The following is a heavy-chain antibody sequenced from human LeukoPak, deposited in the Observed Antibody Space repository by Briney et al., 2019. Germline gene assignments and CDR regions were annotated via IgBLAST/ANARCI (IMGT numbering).Heavy chain of an antibody. CDR2: IRYDGSNK. CDR3: ARGDLVVTLEGPIDY. D-gene: IGHD2-21*02. J-gene: IGHJ4*02. V-gene: IGHV3-30*02. CDR1: GFTFSSYG. Sequence: GGSLRLSCAASGFTFSSYGMHWVRQAPGKGLEWVAFIRYDGSNKYYADSVTGRFTVSRDNAKNPLYLQMNSLRAEDTAVYYCARGDLVVTLEGPIDYWGQGTLVTVSS.